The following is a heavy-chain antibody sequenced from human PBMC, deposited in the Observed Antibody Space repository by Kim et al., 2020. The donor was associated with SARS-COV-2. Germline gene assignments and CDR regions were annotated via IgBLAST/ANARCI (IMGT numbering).Heavy chain of an antibody. J-gene: IGHJ4*02. D-gene: IGHD3-10*01. CDR2: ISSSSSYT. V-gene: IGHV3-11*05. CDR1: GFTFSDYY. CDR3: ARVKSLWFGELGGFYFDY. Sequence: GGSLRLSCAASGFTFSDYYMSWIRQAPGKGLEWVSYISSSSSYTNYADSVKGRFTISRDNAKNSLYLQMNSLRAEDTAVYYCARVKSLWFGELGGFYFDYWGQGTLVTVSS.